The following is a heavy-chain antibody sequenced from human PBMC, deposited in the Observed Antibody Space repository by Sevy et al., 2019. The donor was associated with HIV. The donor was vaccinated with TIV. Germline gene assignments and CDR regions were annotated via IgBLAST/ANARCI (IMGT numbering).Heavy chain of an antibody. V-gene: IGHV1-2*06. J-gene: IGHJ6*02. CDR3: EVTVDVWGV. CDR1: GYSFMGFY. CDR2: LNPNSGGT. D-gene: IGHD2-8*01. Sequence: ASVKVSCKASGYSFMGFYLHWVRQAPGQGLEWVGRLNPNSGGTNFAQKFQGRVSMTLDTSINTAYMELFRLTSDDTAVYYCEVTVDVWGVWGQGTAVTVSS.